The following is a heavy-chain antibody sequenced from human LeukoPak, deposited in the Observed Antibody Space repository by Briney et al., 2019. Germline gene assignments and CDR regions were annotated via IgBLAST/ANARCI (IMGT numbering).Heavy chain of an antibody. Sequence: GGSLRLSCAASEFTFSSYSMNWVRQAPGKGLEWVSYISHSSSTIYYADSVKGRFTISRDDSKNSLYLQMNSLRAEDTAIYYCARDGPHYDLDVWGQGTTVTVSS. CDR2: ISHSSSTI. J-gene: IGHJ6*02. D-gene: IGHD3-3*01. V-gene: IGHV3-48*01. CDR3: ARDGPHYDLDV. CDR1: EFTFSSYS.